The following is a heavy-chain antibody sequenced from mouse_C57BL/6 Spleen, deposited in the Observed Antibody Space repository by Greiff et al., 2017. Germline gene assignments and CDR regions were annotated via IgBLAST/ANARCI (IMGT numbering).Heavy chain of an antibody. Sequence: QVQLQQPGAELVKPGASVKLSCKASGYTFTSYWMHWVKQRPGQGLEWIGMIHPNSGSTNYNEKFKSKATLTVDKSSSTADMQLSSLTSEDSAVYYGARSTTVTPQWYFDVWGTGTTVTVSS. V-gene: IGHV1-64*01. J-gene: IGHJ1*03. D-gene: IGHD2-1*01. CDR1: GYTFTSYW. CDR3: ARSTTVTPQWYFDV. CDR2: IHPNSGST.